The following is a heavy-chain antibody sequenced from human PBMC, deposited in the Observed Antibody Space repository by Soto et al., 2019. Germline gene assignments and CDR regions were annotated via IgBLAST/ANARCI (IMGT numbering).Heavy chain of an antibody. J-gene: IGHJ4*02. Sequence: GGSLRLSCAASGFTFSSYAMSWVRQAPGKGLEWVSSISSSSSYIYYADSVKGRFTISRDNAKNSLYLQMNSLRAEDTAVYYCARGIWEGGYSGYDYLPGGGYCSGGSCYFGHFDYWGQGTLVTVSS. CDR1: GFTFSSYA. CDR3: ARGIWEGGYSGYDYLPGGGYCSGGSCYFGHFDY. V-gene: IGHV3-21*01. D-gene: IGHD2-15*01. CDR2: ISSSSSYI.